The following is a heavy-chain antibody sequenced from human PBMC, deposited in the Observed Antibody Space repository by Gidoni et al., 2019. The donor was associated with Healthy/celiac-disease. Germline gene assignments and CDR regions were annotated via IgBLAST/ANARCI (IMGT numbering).Heavy chain of an antibody. V-gene: IGHV4-61*01. CDR3: ARDNEYCSSTSCYFD. Sequence: QVQLQESGPGLVKPSETLSLTCTVSGGSVSSGSYYWSWIRQPPGKGLEWIGDSYYSGSTNYNPSLKSRVTISVDTSKNQFSLKLSSVTAADTAVYYCARDNEYCSSTSCYFDWGQGTLVTVSS. J-gene: IGHJ4*02. D-gene: IGHD2-2*01. CDR2: SYYSGST. CDR1: GGSVSSGSYY.